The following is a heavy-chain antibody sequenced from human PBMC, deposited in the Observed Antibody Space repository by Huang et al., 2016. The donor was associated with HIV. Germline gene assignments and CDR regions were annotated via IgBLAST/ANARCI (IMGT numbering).Heavy chain of an antibody. CDR2: IYYTGGT. CDR1: GGSISSAGYY. J-gene: IGHJ4*02. CDR3: ARDYGGNTGIDS. V-gene: IGHV4-30-4*08. Sequence: QVHLQESGPGLVKPSQTLSLTCTVSGGSISSAGYYWTWIRQPPGKGLEYIGHIYYTGGTFYNPSLKSRLTVSVDTSKNQFSLKLSSVTAADTAVYFCARDYGGNTGIDSWGQGTLVTVSP. D-gene: IGHD4-17*01.